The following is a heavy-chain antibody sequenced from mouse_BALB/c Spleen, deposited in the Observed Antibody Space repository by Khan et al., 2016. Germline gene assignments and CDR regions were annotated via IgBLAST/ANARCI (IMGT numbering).Heavy chain of an antibody. CDR1: GFDFSRYW. CDR2: INPDSSTI. J-gene: IGHJ3*01. Sequence: EVQLQVSGGGLVQPGGSLKLSCAASGFDFSRYWMSWVRQAPGKGLEWIGEINPDSSTINYTPSLKDKLIISRDNAKNTLYLQMSRVRSEDTALYYCARRAFGNYGAWFVYWGQGTLVTVSA. V-gene: IGHV4-1*02. D-gene: IGHD1-2*01. CDR3: ARRAFGNYGAWFVY.